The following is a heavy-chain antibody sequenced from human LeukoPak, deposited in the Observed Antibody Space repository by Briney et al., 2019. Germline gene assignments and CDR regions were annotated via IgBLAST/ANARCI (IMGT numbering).Heavy chain of an antibody. CDR3: AGLLDYGDYGDAFDI. D-gene: IGHD4-17*01. CDR2: ISYSGNT. J-gene: IGHJ3*02. CDR1: GGSISSYY. Sequence: KPSETLSLTCTVSGGSISSYYWSWIRQPPGKGLEWIGYISYSGNTNYNPSLKSRVTISVDTSKNQFSLKLTSVTSADTAVYYCAGLLDYGDYGDAFDIWGQGTMVTVSS. V-gene: IGHV4-59*08.